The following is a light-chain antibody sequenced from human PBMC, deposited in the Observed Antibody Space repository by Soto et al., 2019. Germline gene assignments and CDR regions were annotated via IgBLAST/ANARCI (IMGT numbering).Light chain of an antibody. Sequence: QSALTQPPSASGSPGQSVTISCTGTSSDVGGYNFVSWYQQHPGKAPKLLIYELTQRPAGVPDRFSASKSGKTASLTVSGLKADDAADYYGRSYAGSNTGVFGTGTQLTVL. CDR3: RSYAGSNTGV. CDR2: ELT. J-gene: IGLJ1*01. CDR1: SSDVGGYNF. V-gene: IGLV2-8*01.